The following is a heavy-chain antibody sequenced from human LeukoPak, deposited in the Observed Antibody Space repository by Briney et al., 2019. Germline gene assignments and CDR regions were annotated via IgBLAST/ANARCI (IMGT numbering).Heavy chain of an antibody. Sequence: GGSLRLSCAASGFTFSSYGMHWVRQAPGKGLEWVAFIRYDGSNKYYADSVKGRFTISRDNSKNTLYLQMNSLRAEDTAVYYCAREGDTATNDAFDIWGQGTMVTVSS. CDR3: AREGDTATNDAFDI. V-gene: IGHV3-30*02. D-gene: IGHD5-24*01. CDR1: GFTFSSYG. J-gene: IGHJ3*02. CDR2: IRYDGSNK.